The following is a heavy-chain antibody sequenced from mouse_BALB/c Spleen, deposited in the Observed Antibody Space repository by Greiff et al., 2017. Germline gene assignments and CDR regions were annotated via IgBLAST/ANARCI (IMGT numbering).Heavy chain of an antibody. D-gene: IGHD2-14*01. Sequence: EVQVVESGGGLVQPGGSLKLSCAASGFTFSSYGMSWVRQTPDKRLELVATINSNGGSTYYPDSVKGRFTISRDNAKNTLYLQMSSLKSEDTAMYYCARRGYRYENFDYWGQGTTLTVSS. CDR2: INSNGGST. CDR3: ARRGYRYENFDY. CDR1: GFTFSSYG. J-gene: IGHJ2*01. V-gene: IGHV5-6-3*01.